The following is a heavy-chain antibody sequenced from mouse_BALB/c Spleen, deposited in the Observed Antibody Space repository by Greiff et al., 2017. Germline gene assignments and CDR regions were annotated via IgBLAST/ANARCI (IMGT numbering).Heavy chain of an antibody. CDR2: IDPANGNT. V-gene: IGHV14-3*02. CDR1: GFNIKDTY. Sequence: EVKLVESGAELVKPGASVKLSCTASGFNIKDTYMHWVKQRPEQGLEWIGRIDPANGNTKYDPKFQGKATITADTSSNTAYLQLSSLTSEDTAVYYCAPNYDEDAWFAYWGQGTLVTVSA. CDR3: APNYDEDAWFAY. J-gene: IGHJ3*01. D-gene: IGHD2-4*01.